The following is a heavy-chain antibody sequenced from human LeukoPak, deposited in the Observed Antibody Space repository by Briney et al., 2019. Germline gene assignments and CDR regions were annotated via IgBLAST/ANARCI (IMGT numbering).Heavy chain of an antibody. CDR3: AKAGCSGGSCYVYFDY. CDR2: IRYDGSNK. CDR1: RFTFSNYG. J-gene: IGHJ4*02. D-gene: IGHD2-15*01. Sequence: GGSLRLSCAASRFTFSNYGMHWVRQAPGKGLEWVTFIRYDGSNKNYADSVKGRFTISRDNSKNALYLQMNSLRTEDTAVYYCAKAGCSGGSCYVYFDYWGQGTLVTVSS. V-gene: IGHV3-30*02.